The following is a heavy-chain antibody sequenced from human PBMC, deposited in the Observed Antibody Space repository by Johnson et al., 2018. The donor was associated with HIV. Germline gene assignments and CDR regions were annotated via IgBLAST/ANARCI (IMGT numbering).Heavy chain of an antibody. D-gene: IGHD2-8*01. CDR1: GFTFSSYW. CDR2: IKQDGSEK. J-gene: IGHJ3*02. V-gene: IGHV3-7*05. CDR3: ASADYNGGSRGAFDI. Sequence: MLLVESGGGLVQPGGSLRLSCAASGFTFSSYWMSWVRQAPGKGLEWVANIKQDGSEKYYVDSVKGRFTISRDNAKNSLYLQMNSLRAEDTAVYYCASADYNGGSRGAFDIWGQGTTVTVSS.